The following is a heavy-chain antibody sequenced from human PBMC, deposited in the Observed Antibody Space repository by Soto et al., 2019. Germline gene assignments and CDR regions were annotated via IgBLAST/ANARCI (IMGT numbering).Heavy chain of an antibody. D-gene: IGHD3-10*01. CDR3: AKEVLWFGESRGWFDP. Sequence: QVQLVQSGAEVKKPGSSVKVSCKASGGTFSSYAISWVRQAPGQGLEWMGGIIPIFGTANYAQKFQGRVTITADESTSTAYMELSSLRTEDTAVYYCAKEVLWFGESRGWFDPWGEGTLVTVSS. CDR2: IIPIFGTA. J-gene: IGHJ5*02. CDR1: GGTFSSYA. V-gene: IGHV1-69*01.